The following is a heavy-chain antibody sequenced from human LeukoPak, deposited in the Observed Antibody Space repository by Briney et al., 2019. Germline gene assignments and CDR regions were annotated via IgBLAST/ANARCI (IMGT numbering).Heavy chain of an antibody. Sequence: SGGSLRLSCAASGFSFSSYGMSWVRQAPGKGLGWVSFIYSDNTHYSDSVKGRFTISRDNSKNTLYLQMNSLRAEDTAVYYCARRDGAYSHPYDYWGQGTRVTVSS. V-gene: IGHV3-66*04. CDR1: GFSFSSYG. J-gene: IGHJ4*02. CDR2: IYSDNT. CDR3: ARRDGAYSHPYDY. D-gene: IGHD4-23*01.